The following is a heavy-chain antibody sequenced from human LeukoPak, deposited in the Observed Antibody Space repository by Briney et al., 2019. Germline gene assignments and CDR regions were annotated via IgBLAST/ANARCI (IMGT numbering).Heavy chain of an antibody. V-gene: IGHV4-59*08. J-gene: IGHJ3*02. CDR1: GGSISSYY. Sequence: SETLSLTRTVSGGSISSYYWSWIRQPPGKGLEWIGYIYYSGSTNYNPSLKSRVTISVDTSKNQFSLKLSSVTAADTAVYYCARRVSQDAFDIWGQGTMVTVSS. CDR3: ARRVSQDAFDI. CDR2: IYYSGST.